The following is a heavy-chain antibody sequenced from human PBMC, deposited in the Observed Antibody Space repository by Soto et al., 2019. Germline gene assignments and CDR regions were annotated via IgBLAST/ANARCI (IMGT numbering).Heavy chain of an antibody. Sequence: SVKVSCKASGGTFSSYAISWVRQAPGQGLEWMGGIIPIFGTANYAQKFQGRVTITADESTSTAYMELSSLRSEDTAVHYCARGGGNADYDSSPGFKPNYSDYWGQGTLVTVSS. D-gene: IGHD3-22*01. CDR2: IIPIFGTA. V-gene: IGHV1-69*13. CDR3: ARGGGNADYDSSPGFKPNYSDY. CDR1: GGTFSSYA. J-gene: IGHJ4*02.